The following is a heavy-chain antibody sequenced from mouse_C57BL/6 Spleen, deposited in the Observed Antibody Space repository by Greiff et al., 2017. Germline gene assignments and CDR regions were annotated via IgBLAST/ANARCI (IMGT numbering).Heavy chain of an antibody. V-gene: IGHV3-6*01. CDR2: ISYDGSN. Sequence: EVKLMESGPGLVKPSQSLSLTCSVTGYSITSGYYWNWIRQFPGNKLEWMGYISYDGSNNYNPSLKNRISITRDTSKNQFFLKLNSVTTEDTATYYCARRGTRGAMDYWGQGTSVTVSS. J-gene: IGHJ4*01. CDR1: GYSITSGYY. D-gene: IGHD3-3*01. CDR3: ARRGTRGAMDY.